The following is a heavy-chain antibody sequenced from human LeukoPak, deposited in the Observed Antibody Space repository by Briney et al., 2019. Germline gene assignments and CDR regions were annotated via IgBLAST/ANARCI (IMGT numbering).Heavy chain of an antibody. CDR1: GGSISSYY. D-gene: IGHD2-2*01. Sequence: SETLSLTCTVSGGSISSYYWSWLRQPPGKGLEWIGYIYYSGSTNYNPSLKSRVTISVDTSKNQFSLKLSSVTAADTAVYYCARANVVVVANEVWFDPWGQGTLVTVSS. CDR3: ARANVVVVANEVWFDP. CDR2: IYYSGST. V-gene: IGHV4-59*01. J-gene: IGHJ5*02.